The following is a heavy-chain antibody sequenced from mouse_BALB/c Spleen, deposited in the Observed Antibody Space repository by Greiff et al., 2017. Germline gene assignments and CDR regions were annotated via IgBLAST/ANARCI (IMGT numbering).Heavy chain of an antibody. V-gene: IGHV5-17*02. CDR1: GFTFSSFG. CDR2: ISSGSSTI. Sequence: EVKLVESGGGLVQPGGSRKLSCAASGFTFSSFGMHWVRQAPEKGLEWVAYISSGSSTIYYADTVKGRFTISRDNPKNTLFLQMTSLRSEDTAMYYCAIPITTVVHYYAMDYWGQGTSVTVSS. CDR3: AIPITTVVHYYAMDY. J-gene: IGHJ4*01. D-gene: IGHD1-1*01.